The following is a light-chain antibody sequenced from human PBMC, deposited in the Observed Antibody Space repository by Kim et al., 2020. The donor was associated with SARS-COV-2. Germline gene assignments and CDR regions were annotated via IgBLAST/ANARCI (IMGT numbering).Light chain of an antibody. J-gene: IGKJ4*01. CDR1: HSVNSK. CDR3: QHYNEWPLT. Sequence: ETVMTQSPATLSVVPGERATLSCRASHSVNSKLAWYQQKPGQTPRLLIYDASTRATGIPARFSGSGSGTEFSLTISSLQSEDFAVYYCQHYNEWPLTFGGGTKVDIK. CDR2: DAS. V-gene: IGKV3-15*01.